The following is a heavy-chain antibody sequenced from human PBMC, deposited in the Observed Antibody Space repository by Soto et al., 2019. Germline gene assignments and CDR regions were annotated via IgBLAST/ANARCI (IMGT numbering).Heavy chain of an antibody. J-gene: IGHJ4*02. CDR3: ARASLFGVVTPPDY. Sequence: SETLPLTCTVSGGSISSYYWSWIRQPPGKGLEWIGYIYYSGSTNYNPSLKSRVTISVDTSKNQFSLKLSSVTAADTAVYYCARASLFGVVTPPDYWGQGTLVTVS. CDR2: IYYSGST. D-gene: IGHD3-3*01. V-gene: IGHV4-59*01. CDR1: GGSISSYY.